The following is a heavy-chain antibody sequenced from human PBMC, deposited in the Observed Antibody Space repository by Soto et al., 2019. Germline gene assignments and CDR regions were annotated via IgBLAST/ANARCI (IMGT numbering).Heavy chain of an antibody. V-gene: IGHV4-31*03. CDR2: IYYSGST. J-gene: IGHJ4*02. CDR3: ARQDYAGNSDYFDY. CDR1: GGSISSGGYY. Sequence: QVQLQESGPGLVKPSQTLSLTCTVSGGSISSGGYYWSGIRQHPGKGLEWIGYIYYSGSTYYNPSLKSRVTISVVTSKNQFSLKLSSVTAADTAVYYCARQDYAGNSDYFDYWGQGTLVTVSS. D-gene: IGHD4-17*01.